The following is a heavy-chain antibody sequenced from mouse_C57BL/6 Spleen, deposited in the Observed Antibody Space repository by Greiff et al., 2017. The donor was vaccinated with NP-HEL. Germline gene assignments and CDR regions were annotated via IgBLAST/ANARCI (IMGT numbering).Heavy chain of an antibody. D-gene: IGHD2-2*01. CDR2: IRNKANGYTT. J-gene: IGHJ2*01. V-gene: IGHV7-3*01. CDR3: ARSNLGGLRRGFDY. CDR1: GFTFTDYY. Sequence: EVMLVESGGGLVQPGGSLSLSCAASGFTFTDYYMSWVRQPPGKALEWLGFIRNKANGYTTEYSASVKGRFTISRDNSQSILYLQMNALRAEDSATYDCARSNLGGLRRGFDYWGQGTTLTVSS.